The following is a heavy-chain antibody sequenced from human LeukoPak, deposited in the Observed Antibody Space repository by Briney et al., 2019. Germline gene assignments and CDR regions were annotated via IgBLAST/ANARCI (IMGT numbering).Heavy chain of an antibody. CDR2: ISRGGSTT. Sequence: PGGSLRLSCAASGFTFSDYYMSWIRQAPGKGLEWISYISRGGSTTYYADSVKGRFTISRDNAKNSLYLQMNSLRAEDTAVYYCARQPRVAAAPIWAQGTLVTVSS. CDR3: ARQPRVAAAPI. CDR1: GFTFSDYY. V-gene: IGHV3-11*01. J-gene: IGHJ4*02. D-gene: IGHD6-25*01.